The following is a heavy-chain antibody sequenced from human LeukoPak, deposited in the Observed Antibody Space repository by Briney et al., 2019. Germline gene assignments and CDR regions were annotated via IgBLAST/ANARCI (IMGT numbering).Heavy chain of an antibody. CDR2: ISWNSGSI. J-gene: IGHJ6*02. D-gene: IGHD1-20*01. V-gene: IGHV3-9*01. Sequence: GGSLSLSCAASGFTFDDYAMHWVRQAPGKGLEWVSGISWNSGSIGYADSVKGRFTISRDNAKNSLYLQMNSLRAEYTGLYYCVKDLVYNCNHGMDVWGQGTTVTVSS. CDR1: GFTFDDYA. CDR3: VKDLVYNCNHGMDV.